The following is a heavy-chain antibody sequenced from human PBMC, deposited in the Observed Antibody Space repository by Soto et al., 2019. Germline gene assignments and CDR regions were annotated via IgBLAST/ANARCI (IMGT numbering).Heavy chain of an antibody. J-gene: IGHJ5*02. CDR2: INHSGST. Sequence: QVQLQQWGAGLLKPSETLSLTCAVYGGSFSGYYWSWIRQPPGKGLEWIGEINHSGSTNYNPSLKSRVTIPVDASKNQFSLKLSSVTAADTAVYYCASIAAAGNWFDPWGQGTLVTVSS. CDR1: GGSFSGYY. V-gene: IGHV4-34*01. CDR3: ASIAAAGNWFDP. D-gene: IGHD6-13*01.